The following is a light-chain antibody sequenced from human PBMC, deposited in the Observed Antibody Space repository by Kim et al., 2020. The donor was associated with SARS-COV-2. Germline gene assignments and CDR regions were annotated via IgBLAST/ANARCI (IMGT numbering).Light chain of an antibody. Sequence: GLSVTISCTGTSSDVGGYSYVSWYQQHTGKAPKLMIYEVSKRPSGVPDRFSGSKSGNTASLTISGLQAEDEADYYCCSYAGSYGVVFGGGTQLTVL. CDR3: CSYAGSYGVV. CDR1: SSDVGGYSY. V-gene: IGLV2-11*01. J-gene: IGLJ2*01. CDR2: EVS.